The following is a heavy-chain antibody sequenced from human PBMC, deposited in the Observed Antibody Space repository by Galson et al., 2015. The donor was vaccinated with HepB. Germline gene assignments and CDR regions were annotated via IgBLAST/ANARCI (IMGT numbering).Heavy chain of an antibody. CDR2: ISSSGSTI. J-gene: IGHJ6*02. V-gene: IGHV3-11*04. D-gene: IGHD3-10*01. CDR1: GFTFSDYY. Sequence: SLRLSCAASGFTFSDYYMSWIRQAPGKGLEWVSYISSSGSTIYYADSVKGRFTISRDNAKNSLYLQMNSLRDEDTAVYYCAREGRYYYGSGSPLVEGMDVWGQGTTATVSS. CDR3: AREGRYYYGSGSPLVEGMDV.